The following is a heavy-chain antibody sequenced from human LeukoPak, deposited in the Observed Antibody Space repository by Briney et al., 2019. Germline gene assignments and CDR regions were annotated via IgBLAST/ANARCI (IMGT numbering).Heavy chain of an antibody. Sequence: GRSLRLSCAASGFSVSTTYMSWVRQAPGKGLEWVSFMYGAANIYYADSVKGRFTISRDNSNNKFYLQMNTLEAADTAIYYCARGVVGIIPLDYWGQGTLVTVSS. CDR2: MYGAANI. V-gene: IGHV3-53*01. D-gene: IGHD3-3*01. J-gene: IGHJ4*02. CDR1: GFSVSTTY. CDR3: ARGVVGIIPLDY.